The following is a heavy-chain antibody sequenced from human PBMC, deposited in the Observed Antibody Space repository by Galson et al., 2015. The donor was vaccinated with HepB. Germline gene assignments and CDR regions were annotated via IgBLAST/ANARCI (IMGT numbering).Heavy chain of an antibody. CDR2: VNPAGGST. CDR3: ARESGSYAPLDY. Sequence: SVKVSCKASGYTFINYYLHWVRQAPGHGLEWMGIVNPAGGSTTYAQKFQGRVTMTRDTSTSTVYMELRSLRSEDTAVFYCARESGSYAPLDYWGQGTLVTVSS. J-gene: IGHJ4*02. D-gene: IGHD2-2*01. V-gene: IGHV1-46*01. CDR1: GYTFINYY.